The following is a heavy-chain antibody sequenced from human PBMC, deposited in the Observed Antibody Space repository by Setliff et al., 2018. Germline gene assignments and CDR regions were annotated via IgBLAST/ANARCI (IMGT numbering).Heavy chain of an antibody. V-gene: IGHV4-4*08. CDR2: IYGMGET. Sequence: SETLSLTCTVSGGSISRYHWSWIRQPPGKGLEWIGNIYGMGETKYHPSLKSRVTISLDKTKNAFSLRLTSATAADTGVYFCARSVDPDVWGKGTTVTVSS. CDR1: GGSISRYH. J-gene: IGHJ6*04. CDR3: ARSVDPDV.